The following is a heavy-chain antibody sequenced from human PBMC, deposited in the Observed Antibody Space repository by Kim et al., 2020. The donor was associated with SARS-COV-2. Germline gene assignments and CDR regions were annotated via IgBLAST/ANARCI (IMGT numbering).Heavy chain of an antibody. CDR3: ASVVRQQLVHWVDP. D-gene: IGHD6-13*01. J-gene: IGHJ5*02. V-gene: IGHV3-11*03. Sequence: ADAVKGRFTNARGNAKNSLYLQMSSLRAEDTAVYYCASVVRQQLVHWVDPWGQGTLVTVSS.